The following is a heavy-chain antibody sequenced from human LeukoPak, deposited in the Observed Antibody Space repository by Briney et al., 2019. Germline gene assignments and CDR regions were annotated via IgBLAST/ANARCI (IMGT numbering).Heavy chain of an antibody. J-gene: IGHJ4*02. CDR1: GFTFSSFA. V-gene: IGHV3-30-3*02. D-gene: IGHD3-10*01. CDR3: AKWGYYYGSGSNGKYFDY. Sequence: PRRSLRLSCAASGFTFSSFAMHWLRQAPGKGLEWVAVISFDGGKEYYADSVKGRFTISRDNSKNTLYLQMNSLRAEDTAVYYCAKWGYYYGSGSNGKYFDYWGQGTLVTVSS. CDR2: ISFDGGKE.